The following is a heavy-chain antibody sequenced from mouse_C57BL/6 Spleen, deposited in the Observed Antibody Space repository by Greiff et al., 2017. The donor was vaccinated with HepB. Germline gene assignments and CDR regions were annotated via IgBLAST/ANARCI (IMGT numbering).Heavy chain of an antibody. V-gene: IGHV5-17*01. CDR2: ISSGRSTI. Sequence: EVQVVESGGGLVKPGGSLKLSCAASGFTFSDYGMHWVRQAPEKGLEWVAYISSGRSTIYYADTVKGRFPISRDNAKNTLFLQMTSLRSEDTAMYYWARPGISYGSFAYWGQGTLVTVSA. D-gene: IGHD1-1*01. CDR3: ARPGISYGSFAY. CDR1: GFTFSDYG. J-gene: IGHJ3*01.